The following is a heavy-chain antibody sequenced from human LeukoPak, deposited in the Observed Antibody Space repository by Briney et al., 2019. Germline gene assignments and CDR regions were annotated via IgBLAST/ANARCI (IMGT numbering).Heavy chain of an antibody. Sequence: GGSLRLSCAASGFTFSSYWMSWVRQAPGKGLEWVANIKQDGSEKYYVDSVKGRFTISRDNAKNSLYLQMNSLRAEDTAVYYCARDSDSSSWDPPFDYWGQGTLV. CDR2: IKQDGSEK. CDR1: GFTFSSYW. CDR3: ARDSDSSSWDPPFDY. D-gene: IGHD6-13*01. J-gene: IGHJ4*02. V-gene: IGHV3-7*03.